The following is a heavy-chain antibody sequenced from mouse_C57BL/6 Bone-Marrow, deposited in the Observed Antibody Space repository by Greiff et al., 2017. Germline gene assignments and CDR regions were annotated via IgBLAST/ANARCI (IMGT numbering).Heavy chain of an antibody. D-gene: IGHD3-1*01. Sequence: QVQLQQSGAELVRPGSSVKLSCKASGYTFTSYWMHWVKQRPIQGLEWIGNIDPSDSETHYNQKFKDKATLTVDKSSSTAYMQLSSLTSEDSAVYYCARSGYGVDYWGQGTTLTVSS. V-gene: IGHV1-52*01. J-gene: IGHJ2*01. CDR3: ARSGYGVDY. CDR2: IDPSDSET. CDR1: GYTFTSYW.